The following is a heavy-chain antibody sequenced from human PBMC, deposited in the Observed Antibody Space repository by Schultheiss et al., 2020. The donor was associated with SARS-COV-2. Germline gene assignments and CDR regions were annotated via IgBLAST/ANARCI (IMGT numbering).Heavy chain of an antibody. CDR2: INHSGST. D-gene: IGHD5-18*01. CDR3: ARAGYSYALRGYFDY. V-gene: IGHV4-34*01. Sequence: SETLSLTCTVSGGSISSYYWGWIRQPPGKGLEWIGEINHSGSTNYNPSLKSRVTISVDTSKNQFSLKLSSVTAADTAVYYCARAGYSYALRGYFDYWGQGTLVTVAS. J-gene: IGHJ4*02. CDR1: GGSISSYY.